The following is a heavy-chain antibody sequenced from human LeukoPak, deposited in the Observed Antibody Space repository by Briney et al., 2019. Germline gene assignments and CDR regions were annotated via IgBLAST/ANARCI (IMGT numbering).Heavy chain of an antibody. D-gene: IGHD3-10*02. J-gene: IGHJ6*04. Sequence: GGSLRLSCAASGFTFDDYAMHWVRQAPGKGLEWVSGISWNSGSIVYADSVKGRFTISRDNAKNSLYLQMNSLRAEETAVYYCAELGITMIGGVWGKGTTVTISS. CDR3: AELGITMIGGV. V-gene: IGHV3-9*01. CDR2: ISWNSGSI. CDR1: GFTFDDYA.